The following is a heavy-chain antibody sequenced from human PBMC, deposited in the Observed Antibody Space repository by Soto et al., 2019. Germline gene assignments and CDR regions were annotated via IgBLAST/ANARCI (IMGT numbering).Heavy chain of an antibody. J-gene: IGHJ4*02. CDR2: ISGDGSTT. CDR3: VRGGVDY. D-gene: IGHD1-26*01. CDR1: GFTFSSYW. Sequence: EVQLVESGGGLVQPGGSLRLSCAASGFTFSSYWMHWVRQAPGKGLVWVSRISGDGSTTTFVDSVKGRFTISRDNAKNTLYLQMNSLRAEYTAVYYCVRGGVDYWGQGTLVTVSS. V-gene: IGHV3-74*01.